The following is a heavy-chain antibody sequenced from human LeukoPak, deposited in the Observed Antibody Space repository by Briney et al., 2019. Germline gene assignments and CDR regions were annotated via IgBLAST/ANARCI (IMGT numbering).Heavy chain of an antibody. Sequence: GSLRLSCSASGFTFSSYSMNWVRQAPGKGLEWVSYISSSSCTIYYADSVKGRFTISRDNAKNSLYLQMNSLRAEDTAVYYCAVCSAGSCYSPHFQHWGQGTLVTVSS. D-gene: IGHD2-15*01. CDR3: AVCSAGSCYSPHFQH. J-gene: IGHJ1*01. CDR2: ISSSSCTI. V-gene: IGHV3-48*01. CDR1: GFTFSSYS.